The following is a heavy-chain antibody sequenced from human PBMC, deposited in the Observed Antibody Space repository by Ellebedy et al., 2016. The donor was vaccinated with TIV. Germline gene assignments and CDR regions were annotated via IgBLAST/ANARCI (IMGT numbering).Heavy chain of an antibody. J-gene: IGHJ4*02. CDR3: VRDSTHGYDDY. Sequence: GESLKISCVISGFTFSDQYMNWVRQAPGKGLEWVSSIIVGGSTYDADSVKGRFIISRDNAENSLYLQTNSLRVEDTAVYYCVRDSTHGYDDYWGQGTLVTVSS. D-gene: IGHD5-24*01. V-gene: IGHV3-69-1*01. CDR1: GFTFSDQY. CDR2: IIVGGST.